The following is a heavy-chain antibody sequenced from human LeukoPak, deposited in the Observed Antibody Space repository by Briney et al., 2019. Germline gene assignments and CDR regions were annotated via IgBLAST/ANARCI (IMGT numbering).Heavy chain of an antibody. CDR1: GGTFSSYA. V-gene: IGHV1-69*01. Sequence: SVKVSCKASGGTFSSYAISWVRQDPGQGLEWMGGIIPIFGTANYAQKFQGRVTITADESTSTAYMELSSLRSEDTAVYYCAVGNCSGGSCFPGSYYYGMDVWGQGTTVTVSS. D-gene: IGHD2-15*01. J-gene: IGHJ6*02. CDR2: IIPIFGTA. CDR3: AVGNCSGGSCFPGSYYYGMDV.